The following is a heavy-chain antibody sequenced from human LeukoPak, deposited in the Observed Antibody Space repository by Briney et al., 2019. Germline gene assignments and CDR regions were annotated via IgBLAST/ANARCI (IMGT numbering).Heavy chain of an antibody. CDR2: INSDGSST. D-gene: IGHD3-10*01. J-gene: IGHJ4*02. Sequence: GGSLRLSCAASGFTFSSYWMHWVRQAPGKGLVWVSRINSDGSSTSYADSVKGRFTISRDNAKNTLYLQMNSLRAEDTAVYYCANDYRSGSFHDFWGQGTLVTVSS. CDR1: GFTFSSYW. CDR3: ANDYRSGSFHDF. V-gene: IGHV3-74*01.